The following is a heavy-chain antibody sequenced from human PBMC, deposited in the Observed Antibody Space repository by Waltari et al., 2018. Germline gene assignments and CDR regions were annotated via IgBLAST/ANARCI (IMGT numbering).Heavy chain of an antibody. CDR3: ARDRGRGLYLDS. V-gene: IGHV4-4*02. CDR2: VHRSGRT. Sequence: QLQLQESGPGLVKPSGTLSLTCLVSGDSMSSNSFCSWVRQSPGKGLEWIGQVHRSGRTNYNPSFASRIIISIDTSINQFSLKVLSATAADTAMYYCARDRGRGLYLDSWGQGTLVTVS. J-gene: IGHJ4*02. D-gene: IGHD2-15*01. CDR1: GDSMSSNSF.